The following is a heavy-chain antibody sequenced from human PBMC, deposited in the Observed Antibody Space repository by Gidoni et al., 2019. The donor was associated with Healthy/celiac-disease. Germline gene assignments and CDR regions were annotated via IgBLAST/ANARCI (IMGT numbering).Heavy chain of an antibody. CDR3: KLVAVPSDAFDI. V-gene: IGHV3-72*01. CDR1: GFTFSDHY. J-gene: IGHJ3*02. Sequence: EVQLVESGGGLVQPGGSLRLSCAASGFTFSDHYMDWVRQAPGKGLEWVGRTRNKANSYTTEYAASVKGRFTISRDDSKNSLYLQMNSLKTEDTAVYYCKLVAVPSDAFDIWGQGTMVTVSS. D-gene: IGHD2-15*01. CDR2: TRNKANSYTT.